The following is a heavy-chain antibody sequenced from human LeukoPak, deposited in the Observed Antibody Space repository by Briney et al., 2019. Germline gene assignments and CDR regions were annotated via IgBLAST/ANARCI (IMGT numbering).Heavy chain of an antibody. CDR2: ISSSSSYI. CDR3: XXXXXXXXXXXRPGYYYMDV. CDR1: GFTFSSYS. D-gene: IGHD6-6*01. Sequence: GGSLRLSCAASGFTFSSYSRNWVRQAPGKGLEWVSSISSSSSYIYYADSVKGRFTISRDNAKNSLYLQMNSLRAEDTAVYYCXXXXXXXXXXXRPGYYYMDVWGKGTTVTVSS. V-gene: IGHV3-21*01. J-gene: IGHJ6*03.